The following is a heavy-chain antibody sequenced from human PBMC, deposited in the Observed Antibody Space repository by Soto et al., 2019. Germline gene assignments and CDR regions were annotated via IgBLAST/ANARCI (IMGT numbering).Heavy chain of an antibody. Sequence: DVQLLESGGGLVQPGGSLRLSCAASGFTFRSYAMSWVRQAPGKGLEWVSGIRGSGISTHYADSVKGRFTVSRDNSKNARYLQMNSMRAEDTAVYNCAKEPVGPDWYFDLWGRGTLVTVSS. CDR1: GFTFRSYA. CDR3: AKEPVGPDWYFDL. J-gene: IGHJ2*01. CDR2: IRGSGIST. V-gene: IGHV3-23*01.